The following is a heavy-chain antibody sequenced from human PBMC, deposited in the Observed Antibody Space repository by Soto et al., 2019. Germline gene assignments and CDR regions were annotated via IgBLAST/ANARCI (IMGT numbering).Heavy chain of an antibody. CDR1: GFTFSGYW. J-gene: IGHJ1*01. CDR3: VRDAWGAHH. V-gene: IGHV3-74*03. D-gene: IGHD7-27*01. CDR2: INNDGSST. Sequence: EVQLVESGGGLVQPGGSLRLSCAASGFTFSGYWMHWVRQAPGKGLVCVSRINNDGSSTLYADSVRGRFTISRDNAENTLYLQMNSLGAEDTAVYYCVRDAWGAHHWGQGTLVTVSS.